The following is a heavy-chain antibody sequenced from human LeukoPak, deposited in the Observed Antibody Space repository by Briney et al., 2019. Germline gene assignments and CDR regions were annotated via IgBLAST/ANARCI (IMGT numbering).Heavy chain of an antibody. CDR2: ISGSGAGT. Sequence: GGSLRLSCAASGFTFSSYAMSWVRQAPGKGLEWVSAISGSGAGTYYADSVKGRFTISRDNSKNTLFLQMNSLRAEDTAVYYCAKDKSMVRELDYWGQGNLVTVSS. D-gene: IGHD3-10*01. V-gene: IGHV3-23*01. CDR3: AKDKSMVRELDY. CDR1: GFTFSSYA. J-gene: IGHJ4*02.